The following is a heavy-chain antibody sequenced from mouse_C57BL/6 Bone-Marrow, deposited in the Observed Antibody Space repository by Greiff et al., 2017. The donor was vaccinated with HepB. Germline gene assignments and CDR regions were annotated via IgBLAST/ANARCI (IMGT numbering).Heavy chain of an antibody. CDR2: ISDGGSYT. CDR1: GFTFSSYA. CDR3: ARERGKIWYDYHAMDY. V-gene: IGHV5-4*01. J-gene: IGHJ4*01. D-gene: IGHD2-1*01. Sequence: EVKVVESGGGLVKPGGSLKLSCAASGFTFSSYAMSWVRQTPEKRLEWVATISDGGSYTYYPDNVKGRFTISRDNAKNNLYLQMSHLKSEDTAMYYCARERGKIWYDYHAMDYWGQGTSVTVSS.